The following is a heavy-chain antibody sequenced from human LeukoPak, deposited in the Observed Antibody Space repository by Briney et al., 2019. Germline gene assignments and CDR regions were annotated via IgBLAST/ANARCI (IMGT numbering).Heavy chain of an antibody. CDR3: ARGGVRYCSGGSCYSFDY. CDR1: GGSFSGYY. Sequence: LETLSLTCAVYGGSFSGYYWSWIRQPPGKGLEWIGEINHSGSTNYNPSLKSRVTISVDTSKNQFSLKLSPVTAADTAVYYCARGGVRYCSGGSCYSFDYWGQGTLVTVSS. V-gene: IGHV4-34*01. D-gene: IGHD2-15*01. CDR2: INHSGST. J-gene: IGHJ4*02.